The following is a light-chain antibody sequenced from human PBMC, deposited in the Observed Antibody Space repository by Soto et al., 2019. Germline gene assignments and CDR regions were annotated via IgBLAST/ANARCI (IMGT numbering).Light chain of an antibody. J-gene: IGLJ3*02. CDR2: EVS. CDR1: SSDVDDYNY. CDR3: SSYTTTNTRL. Sequence: QFVLTPPASVSGSPGQTLTISCTGASSDVDDYNYVSWYQQHPGKAPKLMIYEVSYRPSGVSNRFSGSKSGNTASLTTSALQADDEGDYYCSSYTTTNTRLFGGGTKVTVL. V-gene: IGLV2-14*01.